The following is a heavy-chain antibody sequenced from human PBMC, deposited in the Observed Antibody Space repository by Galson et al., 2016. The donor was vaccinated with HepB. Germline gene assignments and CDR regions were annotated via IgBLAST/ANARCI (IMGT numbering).Heavy chain of an antibody. CDR3: ARYGSWTGFDY. D-gene: IGHD6-13*01. V-gene: IGHV4-31*03. CDR1: AGTISRTGYF. CDR2: ISHSGSV. J-gene: IGHJ4*02. Sequence: TLSLTCTVSAGTISRTGYFWSWIRQHPGRGLEWIGYISHSGSVYLNPSLKSRSVISVDTSKNQFSLDVRSVTAADTAVYFCARYGSWTGFDYWGRGTWSPSPQ.